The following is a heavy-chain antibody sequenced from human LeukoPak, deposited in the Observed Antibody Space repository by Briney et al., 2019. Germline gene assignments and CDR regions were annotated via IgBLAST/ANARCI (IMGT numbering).Heavy chain of an antibody. J-gene: IGHJ5*02. D-gene: IGHD2-2*01. CDR3: AKEGLYCSGTSCHHGNWFDP. CDR2: IRYDGTNK. CDR1: GFTFSNYG. V-gene: IGHV3-30*02. Sequence: GGSLRLSCVASGFTFSNYGMHWVRQAPGKGLEWVAFIRYDGTNKYYADSVKGRFTISRDNSKNTLYLQMNSLRAEDTAVYYCAKEGLYCSGTSCHHGNWFDPWGQGTLVTVSS.